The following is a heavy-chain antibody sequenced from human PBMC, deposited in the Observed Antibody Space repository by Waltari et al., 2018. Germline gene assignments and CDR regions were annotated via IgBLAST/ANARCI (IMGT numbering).Heavy chain of an antibody. D-gene: IGHD5-12*01. CDR3: ARGPKWLHYYFDY. J-gene: IGHJ4*02. Sequence: QVQLVQSGAEVKKPGSSVKVSCKASGGTFSSYTISWVRQAPGQGLEWMGRIIPILGIANYAQKVQGRVTITADKSTSTAYMELSSLRSEDTAVYYCARGPKWLHYYFDYWGQGTLVTVSS. CDR1: GGTFSSYT. V-gene: IGHV1-69*02. CDR2: IIPILGIA.